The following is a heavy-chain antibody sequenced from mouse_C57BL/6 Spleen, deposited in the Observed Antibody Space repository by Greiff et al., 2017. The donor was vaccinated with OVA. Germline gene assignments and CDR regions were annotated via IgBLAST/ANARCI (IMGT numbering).Heavy chain of an antibody. J-gene: IGHJ1*03. CDR1: GYAFTNYL. CDR3: ARSTTVVERYFDV. CDR2: INPGSGGT. Sequence: VKLMESGAELVRPGTSVKVSCKASGYAFTNYLIEWVKQRPGQGLEWIGVINPGSGGTNYNEKFKGKATLTADKSSSTAYMQLSSLTSEDSAVYFCARSTTVVERYFDVWGTGTTVTVSS. D-gene: IGHD1-1*01. V-gene: IGHV1-54*01.